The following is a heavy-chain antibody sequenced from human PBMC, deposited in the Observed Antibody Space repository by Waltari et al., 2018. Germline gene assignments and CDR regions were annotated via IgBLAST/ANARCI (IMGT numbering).Heavy chain of an antibody. CDR1: GGSFSGYY. CDR3: ARRRIMITFGGVPLDY. J-gene: IGHJ4*02. CDR2: INHSGST. D-gene: IGHD3-16*01. V-gene: IGHV4-34*01. Sequence: QVQLQQWGAGLLQPSETLSLTCAVSGGSFSGYYLSWIRQPQGKGLAWIGEINHSGSTNYNPSLKSRVTISVDTSKNQFSLKLSSVTAADTAVYYCARRRIMITFGGVPLDYWGQGTLVTVSS.